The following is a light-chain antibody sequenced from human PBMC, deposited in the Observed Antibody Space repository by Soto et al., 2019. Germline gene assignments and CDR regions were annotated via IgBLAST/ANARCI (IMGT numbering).Light chain of an antibody. CDR3: CSYAGSSTFYV. CDR2: DVT. V-gene: IGLV2-23*02. J-gene: IGLJ1*01. CDR1: SSDVGSYNL. Sequence: QSALTQPASVSRSPGQSVTISCTGTSSDVGSYNLVSWYQQHPGKAPKVIIYDVTKRPSGVSNRFSGSRSGNTASLTISGLQAEDEGDYYCCSYAGSSTFYVFGTGTKLTVL.